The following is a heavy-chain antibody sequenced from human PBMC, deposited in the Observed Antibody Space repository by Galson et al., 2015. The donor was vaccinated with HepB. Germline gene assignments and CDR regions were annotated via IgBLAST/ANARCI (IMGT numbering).Heavy chain of an antibody. CDR3: VSGYSSGWKGFDY. V-gene: IGHV3-64D*06. J-gene: IGHJ4*02. CDR2: ISSNGGST. D-gene: IGHD6-19*01. Sequence: SLRLSCAASGFTFSSYAMHWVRQAPGKGLEYVSAISSNGGSTYYADSVKGRFTISRDNSKNTLYLQISSLRAEDTAVYYCVSGYSSGWKGFDYWGQGTLVTVSS. CDR1: GFTFSSYA.